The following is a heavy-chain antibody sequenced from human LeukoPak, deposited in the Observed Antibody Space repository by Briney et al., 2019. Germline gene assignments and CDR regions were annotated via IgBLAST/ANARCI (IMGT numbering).Heavy chain of an antibody. V-gene: IGHV3-7*01. Sequence: PGGPLRLSCAASGFTFSGHWMSWVRQAPGKGLEWVANINQGGSDKYYVDSVKGRFTISRDNANNLLYLQMNSLRGENTAVYYCTRERSRAEDDWGQGTLVTVSS. J-gene: IGHJ4*02. CDR2: INQGGSDK. D-gene: IGHD1-14*01. CDR1: GFTFSGHW. CDR3: TRERSRAEDD.